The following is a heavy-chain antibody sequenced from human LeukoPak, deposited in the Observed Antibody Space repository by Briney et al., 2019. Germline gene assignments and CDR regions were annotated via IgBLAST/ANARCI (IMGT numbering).Heavy chain of an antibody. D-gene: IGHD2-15*01. Sequence: PSETLSLTCTVSGGAISSYYWSWIRQPAGKGLEWIGRIYTSGSTNNNPSLKSRVTMSVDKSKNQFSLKLSSVTAADTAVYYCATTLGFCGGGSCHNWGQGTLVTVSS. V-gene: IGHV4-4*07. CDR1: GGAISSYY. CDR2: IYTSGST. J-gene: IGHJ4*02. CDR3: ATTLGFCGGGSCHN.